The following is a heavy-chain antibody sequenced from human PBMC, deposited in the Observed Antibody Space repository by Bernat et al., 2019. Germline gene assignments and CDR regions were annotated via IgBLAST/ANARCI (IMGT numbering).Heavy chain of an antibody. Sequence: QVQPVESGGGVVQPGRSLRLLCAASGFTFSSYAMHWVRQGPGKGLEWVAVISYDGSNKYYADSVKGRFTIRRDNYKNTLYQQMNMLRAENNAEYCCASSLEQWFSGVNGAFDVWGQGTMVTVSS. CDR2: ISYDGSNK. D-gene: IGHD6-19*01. CDR1: GFTFSSYA. V-gene: IGHV3-30-3*01. CDR3: ASSLEQWFSGVNGAFDV. J-gene: IGHJ3*01.